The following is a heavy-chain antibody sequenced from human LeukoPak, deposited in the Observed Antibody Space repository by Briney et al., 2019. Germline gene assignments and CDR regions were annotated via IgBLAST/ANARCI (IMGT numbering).Heavy chain of an antibody. J-gene: IGHJ4*02. CDR2: ISYDGSNK. CDR3: AKVANPGYSSSWYGSIED. CDR1: GFTFSDFG. Sequence: GGSLILSCTASGFTFSDFGMHWVRQAPGKGLEWVAVISYDGSNKYYADSVKGRFTISRDNSKNTLYLQMNSLGVDDTAVYYCAKVANPGYSSSWYGSIEDWGQGTLVTVSS. D-gene: IGHD6-13*01. V-gene: IGHV3-30*18.